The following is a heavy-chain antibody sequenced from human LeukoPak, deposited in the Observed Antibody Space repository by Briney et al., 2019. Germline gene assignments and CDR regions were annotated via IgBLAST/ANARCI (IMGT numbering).Heavy chain of an antibody. CDR1: GYTFTSYD. Sequence: SVKVSCKASGYTFTSYDMNWVRQATGQGLEWMGWMNPNSGTTGYAQKFQGRVTMTRNTSISTAYMELSSLRSEDTAVYYCARRTGYYNYMDVWGKGTTVTVSS. CDR2: MNPNSGTT. V-gene: IGHV1-8*01. J-gene: IGHJ6*03. CDR3: ARRTGYYNYMDV. D-gene: IGHD2-8*02.